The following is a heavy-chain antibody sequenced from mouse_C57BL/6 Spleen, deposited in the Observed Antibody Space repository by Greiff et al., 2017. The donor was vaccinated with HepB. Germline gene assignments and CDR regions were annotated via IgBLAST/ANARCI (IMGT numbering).Heavy chain of an antibody. CDR1: GYTFTSYW. D-gene: IGHD1-1*01. CDR2: IDPSDSYT. Sequence: VQLQQPGAELVKPGASVKLSCKASGYTFTSYWMQWVKQRPGQGLEWIGEIDPSDSYTNYNQKFKGKATLTVDTSSSTAYMQLSSLTSEDSAVYYCARRPITTVVARGYFDVWGTGTTVTVSS. CDR3: ARRPITTVVARGYFDV. J-gene: IGHJ1*03. V-gene: IGHV1-50*01.